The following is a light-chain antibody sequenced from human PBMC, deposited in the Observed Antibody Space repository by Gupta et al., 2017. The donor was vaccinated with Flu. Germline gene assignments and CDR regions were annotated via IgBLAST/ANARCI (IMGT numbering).Light chain of an antibody. CDR1: GSDS. CDR2: DVT. CDR3: SSYTSGSTFYV. J-gene: IGLJ1*01. Sequence: GSDSVSWYQQHPDKAPKLIIYDVTNRPSGVSSRVSGSKSGNTASLTISGLQPEDETDYYCSSYTSGSTFYVFGTGTKVTVL. V-gene: IGLV2-14*04.